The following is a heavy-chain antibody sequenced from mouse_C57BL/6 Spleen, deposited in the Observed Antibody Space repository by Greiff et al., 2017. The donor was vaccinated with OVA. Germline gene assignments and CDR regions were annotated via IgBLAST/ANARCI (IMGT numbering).Heavy chain of an antibody. V-gene: IGHV7-3*01. CDR2: IRNKANGYTT. CDR3: ARYKGITLSMDY. D-gene: IGHD1-1*01. Sequence: EVKLVESGGGLVQPGGSLSLSCAASGFTFTDYYMSWVRQPPGKALEWLGFIRNKANGYTTEYSASVKGRFTISRDNSQSILYLQMNALRAEDSATYYCARYKGITLSMDYWGQGTSVTVSS. J-gene: IGHJ4*01. CDR1: GFTFTDYY.